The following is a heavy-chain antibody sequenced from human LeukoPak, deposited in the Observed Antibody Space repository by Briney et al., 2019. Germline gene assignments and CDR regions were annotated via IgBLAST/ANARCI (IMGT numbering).Heavy chain of an antibody. Sequence: GGSLRLSCVASGFTVSSNYMSWVRQAPGKGLEWVSVVYSGGSTYYADSVKGRFTISRDNSKNTLYLQMNSLRAEDTAVYYCASGSGSYRTPYYYMDVWGTGTTVTVSS. D-gene: IGHD3-10*01. CDR1: GFTVSSNY. V-gene: IGHV3-53*01. CDR3: ASGSGSYRTPYYYMDV. CDR2: VYSGGST. J-gene: IGHJ6*03.